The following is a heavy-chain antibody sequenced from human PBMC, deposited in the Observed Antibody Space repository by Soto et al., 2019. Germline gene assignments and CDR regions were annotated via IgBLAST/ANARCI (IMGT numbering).Heavy chain of an antibody. Sequence: ASVKVSCKASGYTFTGYYMHWVRQAPGQGLEWMGWINPNSGGTNYAQKFQGRVTMTRDTSISTAYMELSRLRSGDTAVYYCARVTSDYYDSSGYHFPDAFDIWGQGTMVTVSS. CDR1: GYTFTGYY. D-gene: IGHD3-22*01. CDR2: INPNSGGT. V-gene: IGHV1-2*02. CDR3: ARVTSDYYDSSGYHFPDAFDI. J-gene: IGHJ3*02.